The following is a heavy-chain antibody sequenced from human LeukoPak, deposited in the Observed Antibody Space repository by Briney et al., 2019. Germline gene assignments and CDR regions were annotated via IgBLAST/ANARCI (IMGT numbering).Heavy chain of an antibody. D-gene: IGHD6-19*01. CDR1: GFAFGDYA. CDR3: ARDLVAVAGDYYYYAMEV. CDR2: IRSKVFGGTT. J-gene: IGHJ6*02. V-gene: IGHV3-49*04. Sequence: GGSLRLSCTASGFAFGDYAMSWVRQGPGKGLEWVGFIRSKVFGGTTEYAASVKGRFTISRDDSKSIAYLQMNSLKTEDTAVYYCARDLVAVAGDYYYYAMEVWGQGTTVTVSS.